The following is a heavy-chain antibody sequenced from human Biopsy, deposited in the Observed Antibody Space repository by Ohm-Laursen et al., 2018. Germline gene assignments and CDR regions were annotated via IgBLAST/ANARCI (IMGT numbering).Heavy chain of an antibody. CDR2: IFYSGII. CDR3: ARHPTGFWFDP. V-gene: IGHV4-39*01. Sequence: ETLSLTCTVSGGSVSSNTNYWAWIRQPPGKGLEWIGSIFYSGIIYYNPPLKSRVSISVDTSKNQFSLNLNSVTAADTAVYYCARHPTGFWFDPWGQGTLVIVSS. CDR1: GGSVSSNTNY. J-gene: IGHJ5*02.